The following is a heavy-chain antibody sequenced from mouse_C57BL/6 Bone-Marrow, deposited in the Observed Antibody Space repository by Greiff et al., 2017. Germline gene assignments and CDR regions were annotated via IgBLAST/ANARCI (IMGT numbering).Heavy chain of an antibody. CDR1: GFTFSSYG. J-gene: IGHJ4*01. V-gene: IGHV5-6*01. D-gene: IGHD2-4*01. CDR3: ARHDLITDYYAMDY. CDR2: ISSGGSYT. Sequence: EVKLVESGGDLVKPGGSLKLSCAASGFTFSSYGMSWVRQTPDKRLEWVATISSGGSYTYYPDSVKGRFTISRDNAKNTLYLQMSSLKSEDTAMYYCARHDLITDYYAMDYWGQGTSVTGSS.